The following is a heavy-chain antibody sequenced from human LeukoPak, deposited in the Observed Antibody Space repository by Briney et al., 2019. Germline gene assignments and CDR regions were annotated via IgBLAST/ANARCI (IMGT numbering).Heavy chain of an antibody. Sequence: SETLSLTCTVSGGSISSSSAYWGWIRQPLGKGLEWIGSIYYSKNTYYNPSLKSRVTISADTSENQFSLTLGSVSATDTAVYYCVSPRGFSYGYFDYWGQGTLVTVSS. CDR1: GGSISSSSAY. D-gene: IGHD5-18*01. J-gene: IGHJ4*02. V-gene: IGHV4-39*01. CDR2: IYYSKNT. CDR3: VSPRGFSYGYFDY.